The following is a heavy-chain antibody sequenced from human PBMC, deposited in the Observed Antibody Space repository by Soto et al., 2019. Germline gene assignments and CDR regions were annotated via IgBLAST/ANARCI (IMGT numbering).Heavy chain of an antibody. J-gene: IGHJ6*02. CDR3: RRSSRYSTDV. Sequence: QLQLQESGPGLVKPSETLSLTCTVSGGSISSSSYWGWIRQPPGKGLEWIGSIYSIGSTDYNPSLTSRVTISVDTSKTPFSRRLSSVPAADTAVYYCRRSSRYSTDVWGQGTTVTVSS. CDR2: IYSIGST. CDR1: GGSISSSSY. D-gene: IGHD6-13*01. V-gene: IGHV4-39*01.